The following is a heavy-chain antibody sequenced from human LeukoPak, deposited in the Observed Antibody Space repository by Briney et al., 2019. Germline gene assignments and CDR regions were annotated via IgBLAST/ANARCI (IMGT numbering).Heavy chain of an antibody. D-gene: IGHD2-2*01. CDR3: ARSGGCSSTSCSPNFDY. J-gene: IGHJ4*02. CDR2: ISSSSSYI. CDR1: GFTFSSYR. V-gene: IGHV3-21*01. Sequence: RGSLRLSCAASGFTFSSYRMNWVRQAPGKGLEWVSSISSSSSYIYYADSVKGRFTISRDNAKNSLYLQMNSLRAEDTAVYSCARSGGCSSTSCSPNFDYWGQGTLVTVSS.